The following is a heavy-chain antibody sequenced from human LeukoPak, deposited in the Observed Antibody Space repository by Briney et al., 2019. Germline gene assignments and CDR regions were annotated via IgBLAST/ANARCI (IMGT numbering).Heavy chain of an antibody. V-gene: IGHV3-23*01. CDR2: ISGSGGST. Sequence: QPGGSLRLSCAASGFTFSSYAMSWVRQAPGKGLEWVSAISGSGGSTYYADSVKGRFTISRDNAKNSLYLQMNSLRAEDTALYYCARDYYDSSGYYPFDYWGQGTLVTVSS. J-gene: IGHJ4*02. CDR3: ARDYYDSSGYYPFDY. CDR1: GFTFSSYA. D-gene: IGHD3-22*01.